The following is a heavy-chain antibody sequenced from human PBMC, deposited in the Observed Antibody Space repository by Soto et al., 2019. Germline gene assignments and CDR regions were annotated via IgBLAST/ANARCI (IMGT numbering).Heavy chain of an antibody. D-gene: IGHD6-13*01. CDR3: AKYRAEGPIYSSSWYAGFDP. CDR1: GFTFSSCG. Sequence: GGSLRLSCAASGFTFSSCGMHWVRQAPGKGLEWVAVISYDGSNKYYADSVKGRSTISRDNSKNTLYLQMNSLRAEDTAVSYCAKYRAEGPIYSSSWYAGFDPWGQGTLVTVSS. J-gene: IGHJ5*02. CDR2: ISYDGSNK. V-gene: IGHV3-30*18.